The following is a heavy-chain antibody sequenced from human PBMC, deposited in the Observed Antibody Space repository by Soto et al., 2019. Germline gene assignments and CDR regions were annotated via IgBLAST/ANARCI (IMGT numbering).Heavy chain of an antibody. J-gene: IGHJ6*02. CDR1: GFALSTSGMR. Sequence: SGPTLVNPTQTLTLTCTFSGFALSTSGMRVSWIRQPPGKALEWLARIDWGDDKFYSTSLKTRLTISKDTSKNQVVLTMTNMDPVDTATYYCARNRTRHHGGMDVWGQGTTVTVSS. CDR3: ARNRTRHHGGMDV. CDR2: IDWGDDK. D-gene: IGHD2-2*01. V-gene: IGHV2-70*04.